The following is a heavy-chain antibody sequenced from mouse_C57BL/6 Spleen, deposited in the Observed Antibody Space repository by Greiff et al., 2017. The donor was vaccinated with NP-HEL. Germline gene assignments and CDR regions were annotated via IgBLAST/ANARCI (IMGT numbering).Heavy chain of an antibody. J-gene: IGHJ3*01. D-gene: IGHD2-1*01. CDR1: GYTFTSYW. CDR3: ARGFYYGNTAWFAY. CDR2: IDPSDSYT. Sequence: QVQLQQPGAELVMPGASVKLSCKASGYTFTSYWMHWVKQRPGQGLEWIGEIDPSDSYTNYNQKFKGKSTLTVDKSSSTAYMQRSSLTSEDSAVYYCARGFYYGNTAWFAYWGQGTLVTVSA. V-gene: IGHV1-69*01.